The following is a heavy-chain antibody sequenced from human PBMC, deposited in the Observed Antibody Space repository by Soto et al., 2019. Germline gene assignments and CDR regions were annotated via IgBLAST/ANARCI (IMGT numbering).Heavy chain of an antibody. CDR3: ARVESSSWYYYYGMDV. D-gene: IGHD6-13*01. J-gene: IGHJ6*02. V-gene: IGHV3-66*01. CDR1: GFTVSSNY. Sequence: GGSLRLSCAASGFTVSSNYMSWVRQAPGKGLEWVSVIYSGGSTYYADSVKGRFTISRDNSKNTLYLQMNSLRAEDTAVYYCARVESSSWYYYYGMDVWGQGTTVTVSS. CDR2: IYSGGST.